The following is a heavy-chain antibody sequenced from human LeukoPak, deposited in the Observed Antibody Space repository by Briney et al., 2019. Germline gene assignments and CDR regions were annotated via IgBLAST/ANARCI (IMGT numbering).Heavy chain of an antibody. Sequence: PSETLSLTCTVSGGSISSYYWSWIRQPAGKGLEGIGRIYTSGSTNYNPSLKSRVTMSVDTSKNQFSLKLSSVTAADTAVYYCARELTVAAYYYGMDVWGQGTTVTVSS. J-gene: IGHJ6*02. CDR1: GGSISSYY. V-gene: IGHV4-4*07. CDR3: ARELTVAAYYYGMDV. CDR2: IYTSGST. D-gene: IGHD6-25*01.